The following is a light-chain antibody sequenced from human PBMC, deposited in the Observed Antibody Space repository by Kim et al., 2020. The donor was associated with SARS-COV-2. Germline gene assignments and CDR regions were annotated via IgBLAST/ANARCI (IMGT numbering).Light chain of an antibody. CDR3: QAWDSRNYV. V-gene: IGLV3-1*01. J-gene: IGLJ1*01. Sequence: SYELTQPPSVSVSPGHTATITCSGDNLGNKYVCWYQQKPGQPPVLVMYQNIKRPSGIPERFSGSNSGTTATLTISGTQALDEADYYCQAWDSRNYVFGTGTKVTVL. CDR2: QNI. CDR1: NLGNKY.